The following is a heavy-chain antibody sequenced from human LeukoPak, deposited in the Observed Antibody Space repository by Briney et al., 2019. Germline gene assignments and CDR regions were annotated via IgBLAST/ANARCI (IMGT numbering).Heavy chain of an antibody. CDR3: ARRRVAKDL. V-gene: IGHV3-7*01. CDR1: GFIFGHYW. D-gene: IGHD2-21*01. CDR2: IKEDGTMK. Sequence: PGGSLRLSCAASGFIFGHYWMSWVRQAPGKGLEWVANIKEDGTMKFCADSVKGRFTISRDNVKKSLLLQMNSLRAEDMAVYYCARRRVAKDLWGQGTLVTVSS. J-gene: IGHJ4*02.